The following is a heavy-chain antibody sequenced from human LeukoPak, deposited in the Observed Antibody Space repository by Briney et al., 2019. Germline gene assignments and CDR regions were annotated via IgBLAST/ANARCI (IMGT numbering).Heavy chain of an antibody. CDR1: GGSISSYY. CDR3: ARGRWLPRY. CDR2: IYYSGST. Sequence: SETLSLTCTVSGGSISSYYWSWIRQPPGKGLEWIGYIYYSGSTNYNPSLKSRVTISVDTSKNQFSLKLSSVTAADTAVYYCARGRWLPRYWGQGTLVTVSS. V-gene: IGHV4-59*01. J-gene: IGHJ4*02. D-gene: IGHD5-24*01.